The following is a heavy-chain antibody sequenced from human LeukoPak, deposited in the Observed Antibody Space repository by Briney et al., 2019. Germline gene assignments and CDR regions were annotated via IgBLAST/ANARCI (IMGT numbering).Heavy chain of an antibody. V-gene: IGHV3-21*01. CDR1: GFTFSSYS. J-gene: IGHJ4*02. CDR2: ISSSSSYI. CDR3: AKDYGGIQLWFYFDY. Sequence: PGGSLRLSCAASGFTFSSYSMNWVRQAPGKGLEWVSSISSSSSYIYYADSVKGRFTISRDNAKNSLYLQMNSLRAEDTAVYYCAKDYGGIQLWFYFDYWGQGTLVTVSS. D-gene: IGHD5-18*01.